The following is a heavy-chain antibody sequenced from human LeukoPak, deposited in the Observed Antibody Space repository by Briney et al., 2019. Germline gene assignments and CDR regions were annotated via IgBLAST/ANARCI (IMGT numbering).Heavy chain of an antibody. CDR2: INNDGRST. J-gene: IGHJ4*02. V-gene: IGHV3-74*01. CDR3: ARILDSAWGELGY. CDR1: GFTFSDYA. Sequence: GGSLRLSCAASGFTFSDYAMHWVRQAPGKGLVGVSRINNDGRSTNYADSVKGRFTISRDNAKNTLYLQMNSLRAEDTAVYYCARILDSAWGELGYWGQGTLDTVSS. D-gene: IGHD6-19*01.